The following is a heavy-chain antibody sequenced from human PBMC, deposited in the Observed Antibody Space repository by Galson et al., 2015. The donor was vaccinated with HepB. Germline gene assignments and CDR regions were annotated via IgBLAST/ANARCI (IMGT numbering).Heavy chain of an antibody. J-gene: IGHJ6*02. CDR3: AKISRSDFWSGYYSYYYYYYYGMDV. Sequence: SLRLSCAASGFTFSNYAMHWVRQAPGKGLEWVAVIWYDASNKYYADSVKGRFTISRDNSKNTLYLQMNSLRAEDTAVYYCAKISRSDFWSGYYSYYYYYYYGMDVWGQGTTVTVSS. CDR1: GFTFSNYA. CDR2: IWYDASNK. D-gene: IGHD3-3*01. V-gene: IGHV3-33*06.